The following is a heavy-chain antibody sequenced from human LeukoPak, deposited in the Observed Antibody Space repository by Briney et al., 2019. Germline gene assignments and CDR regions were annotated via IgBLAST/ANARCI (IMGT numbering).Heavy chain of an antibody. CDR3: ARVGGPYYDFWSGYPPYGMDV. V-gene: IGHV1-18*01. CDR2: ISAYNGNT. CDR1: GYIFTSYG. J-gene: IGHJ6*02. D-gene: IGHD3-3*01. Sequence: ASVKVSCKASGYIFTSYGISWVRQAPGQGLEWMGWISAYNGNTNYAQKLQGRVTMTTDTSTSTAYMELRSLRSDDTAVYYCARVGGPYYDFWSGYPPYGMDVWGQGTTVTVSS.